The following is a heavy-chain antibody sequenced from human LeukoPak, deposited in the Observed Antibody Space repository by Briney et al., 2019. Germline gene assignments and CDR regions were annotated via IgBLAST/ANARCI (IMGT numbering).Heavy chain of an antibody. CDR1: GYSFISYW. CDR2: IYPGDSDI. Sequence: GESLKISCKGSGYSFISYWIVWVRQRPGKGLEWMGIIYPGDSDIRYGPSFQGQVTISADASINTAYLQWSSLKASDTAMYYCARLSSIAARLFDYWGQGTLVTASS. J-gene: IGHJ4*02. V-gene: IGHV5-51*01. D-gene: IGHD6-6*01. CDR3: ARLSSIAARLFDY.